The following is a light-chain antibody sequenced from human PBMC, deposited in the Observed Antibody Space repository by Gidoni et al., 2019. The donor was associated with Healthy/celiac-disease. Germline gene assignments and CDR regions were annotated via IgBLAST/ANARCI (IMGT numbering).Light chain of an antibody. J-gene: IGLJ2*01. CDR3: QAWDSSTVV. CDR1: KLGDKY. V-gene: IGLV3-1*01. CDR2: QDS. Sequence: SYELTQLPSVSVSPGQTASITCSGDKLGDKYACWYQQKPGQSPVLVIYQDSKRPSGIPERFSGSNSGNIATLTISGTQAMDEADYYCQAWDSSTVVFGGGTKLIVL.